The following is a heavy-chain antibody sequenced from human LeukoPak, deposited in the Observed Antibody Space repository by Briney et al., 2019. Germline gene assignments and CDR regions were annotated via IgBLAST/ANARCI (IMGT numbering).Heavy chain of an antibody. Sequence: GGSLRLSCAASGFTFSSYGMNWVRQAPGKGLEWVSFVSIGGSFIYYADSVKGRFTISRDDAKNSLYLQMNSLTAEDTAEYYYARNKINTVTTGWYFDLWGRGTLVSVSS. CDR2: VSIGGSFI. CDR3: ARNKINTVTTGWYFDL. V-gene: IGHV3-21*01. J-gene: IGHJ2*01. D-gene: IGHD4-17*01. CDR1: GFTFSSYG.